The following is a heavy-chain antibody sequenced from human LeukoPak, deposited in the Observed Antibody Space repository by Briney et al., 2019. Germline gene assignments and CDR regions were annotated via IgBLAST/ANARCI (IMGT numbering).Heavy chain of an antibody. CDR3: ARDLDYGSGSPDY. V-gene: IGHV4-38-2*02. Sequence: SETLSLTCTVSGDSISSGYNWGWIRQPPGKGLEWIGSIYHSGSTYYNPSLKSRVTISVDTSKNQFSLKLSSVTAADTAVYYCARDLDYGSGSPDYWGQGTLVTVSS. CDR1: GDSISSGYN. J-gene: IGHJ4*02. D-gene: IGHD3-10*01. CDR2: IYHSGST.